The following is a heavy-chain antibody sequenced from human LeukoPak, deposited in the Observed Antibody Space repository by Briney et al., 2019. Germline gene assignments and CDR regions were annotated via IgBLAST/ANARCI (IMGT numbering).Heavy chain of an antibody. V-gene: IGHV4-31*03. CDR3: ATQRKYYYDSSGYYDAYYFDY. J-gene: IGHJ4*02. D-gene: IGHD3-22*01. CDR1: GGSISSGGYY. CDR2: IYYSGST. Sequence: SQTLSLTCTVSGGSISSGGYYWSWIRQHPGKGLEWIVYIYYSGSTYYNPSLKSRVTISVDTSKNQFSLKLSSVTAADTAVYYCATQRKYYYDSSGYYDAYYFDYWGQGTLVTVSS.